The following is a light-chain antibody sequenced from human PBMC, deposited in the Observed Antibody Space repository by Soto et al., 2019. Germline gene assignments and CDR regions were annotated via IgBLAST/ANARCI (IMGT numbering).Light chain of an antibody. CDR2: EVS. CDR3: CSYTDIALDVV. V-gene: IGLV2-14*01. CDR1: SSDVGGYNY. Sequence: QSALTQPASVSGSPGQSITISCTGTSSDVGGYNYVSWYRQHPGKAPKLMIYEVSNRPSGFSNRFSGSKSGNTASLTISGVRPEDEADYYCCSYTDIALDVVFGGGTKLTVL. J-gene: IGLJ2*01.